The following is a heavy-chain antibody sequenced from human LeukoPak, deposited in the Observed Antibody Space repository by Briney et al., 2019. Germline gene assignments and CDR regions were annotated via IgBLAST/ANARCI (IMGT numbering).Heavy chain of an antibody. J-gene: IGHJ6*03. CDR3: ARIDYYYYYMDV. Sequence: SETLSLTCAVYGGSFSDYYWTWIRQPPGKGLEWIGEINHSGSTNYNPSLKSRVTISVDTSKNQFSLKLSSVTAADTAVYYCARIDYYYYYMDVWGKGTTVTVSS. V-gene: IGHV4-34*01. CDR2: INHSGST. CDR1: GGSFSDYY.